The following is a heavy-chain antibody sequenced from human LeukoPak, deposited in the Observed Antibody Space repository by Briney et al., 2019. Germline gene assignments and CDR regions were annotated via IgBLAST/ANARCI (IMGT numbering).Heavy chain of an antibody. CDR1: GFTFSSYY. CDR3: ARNPPGIVGAPTHYCYYMDV. CDR2: IKPDGSEK. J-gene: IGHJ6*03. Sequence: GGSLRLSCAVSGFTFSSYYMSWVRQAPGKGLEWVANIKPDGSEKYYVDSVKGRFTISRDNAKNSLYLQMNSLRAEDTAVYYCARNPPGIVGAPTHYCYYMDVWGRGTTVTISS. D-gene: IGHD1-26*01. V-gene: IGHV3-7*01.